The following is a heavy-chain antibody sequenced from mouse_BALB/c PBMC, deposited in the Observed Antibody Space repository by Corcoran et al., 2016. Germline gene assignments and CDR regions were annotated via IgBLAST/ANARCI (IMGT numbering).Heavy chain of an antibody. V-gene: IGHV8-12*01. Sequence: QVTLKESGPGILQPSQTLSLTCSFSGFSLSTSGMGVSWIRQPSGKGLEWLAHIYWDDDKRYNPSLKSRLTLSKDTSRNQVFLKITSVDTADTATYYCARISTTVVATDYWGQGTTLTVSS. CDR2: IYWDDDK. D-gene: IGHD1-1*01. CDR3: ARISTTVVATDY. J-gene: IGHJ2*01. CDR1: GFSLSTSGMG.